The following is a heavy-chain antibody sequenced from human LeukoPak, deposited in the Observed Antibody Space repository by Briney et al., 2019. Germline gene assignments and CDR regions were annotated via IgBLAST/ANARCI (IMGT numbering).Heavy chain of an antibody. J-gene: IGHJ5*02. V-gene: IGHV1-2*02. D-gene: IGHD2-2*01. CDR2: INPNSGGT. CDR1: GYTFTGYY. Sequence: ASVKVSCKASGYTFTGYYMHWVRQAPGQGLEWMGWINPNSGGTNYAQKFQGRVTMTRDTSISTAYMELSRLRSDDTAAYYCARKDCSSTSCPKKAFDPWGQGTLVTVSS. CDR3: ARKDCSSTSCPKKAFDP.